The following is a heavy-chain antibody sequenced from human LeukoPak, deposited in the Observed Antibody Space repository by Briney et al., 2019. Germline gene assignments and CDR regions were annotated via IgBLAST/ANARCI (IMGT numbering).Heavy chain of an antibody. D-gene: IGHD2-21*02. V-gene: IGHV3-74*01. J-gene: IGHJ6*02. Sequence: AASGXTLRXYWMHWVRQAPGKGLVWVSRINSDGSSTSYADSVKGRFIISRDNAKNTLYLQMNSLRAEDTAVYYCAAMVTPSGYYYYGMDVWGQGTTVTVSS. CDR1: GXTLRXYW. CDR2: INSDGSST. CDR3: AAMVTPSGYYYYGMDV.